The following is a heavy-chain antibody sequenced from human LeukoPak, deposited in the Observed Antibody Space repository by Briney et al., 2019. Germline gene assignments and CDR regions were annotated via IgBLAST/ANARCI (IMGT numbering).Heavy chain of an antibody. CDR1: SASVSSGSYY. CDR2: IYTGGTV. J-gene: IGHJ3*02. V-gene: IGHV4-61*02. CDR3: ARGFDANRDTFHI. Sequence: PSQTLSLTCTVSSASVSSGSYYWSWVRQPAGTGLEWVGRIYTGGTVTYNPSLKRRITISLDTAENQFSLTVDSVTAADTATYYCARGFDANRDTFHIWGQGTMVIVSS. D-gene: IGHD1-14*01.